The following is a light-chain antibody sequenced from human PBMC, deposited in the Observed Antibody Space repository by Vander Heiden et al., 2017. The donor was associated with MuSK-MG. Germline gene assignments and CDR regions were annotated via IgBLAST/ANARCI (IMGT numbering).Light chain of an antibody. CDR3: QQDGNSPGT. CDR1: QSVRAIY. CDR2: GAS. J-gene: IGKJ1*01. V-gene: IGKV3-20*01. Sequence: EIVLTQSQGTLSLSPGDSATLSCRASQSVRAIYLAWYQQKPGQAPRLLISGASSRATDIPDRFSGSGSGTDFTLTISRLEPEDFAVYYCQQDGNSPGTFGQGTKVEIK.